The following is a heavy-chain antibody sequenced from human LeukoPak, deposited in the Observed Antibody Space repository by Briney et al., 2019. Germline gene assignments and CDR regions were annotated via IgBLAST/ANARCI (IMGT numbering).Heavy chain of an antibody. V-gene: IGHV1-3*01. CDR2: INAGNGNT. D-gene: IGHD3-10*01. J-gene: IGHJ4*02. CDR1: RYTFTSYA. Sequence: ASVKVSCKASRYTFTSYAMHWVRQAPGQRLEWIGWINAGNGNTKYSQKFQGRVTISRDTYASTVYMELRSLRSEDTAVYYCARSGGSGSYPHYWGRGALATVSS. CDR3: ARSGGSGSYPHY.